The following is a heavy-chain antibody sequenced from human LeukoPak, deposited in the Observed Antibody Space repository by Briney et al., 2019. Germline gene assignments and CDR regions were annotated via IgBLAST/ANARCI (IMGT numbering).Heavy chain of an antibody. CDR1: GGSFSGYY. CDR3: ARGGIAARPDYYYYGMDV. J-gene: IGHJ6*02. Sequence: PSETLSLTCAVYGGSFSGYYWSWIRQPPGKGLEWSGEINHSGSTNYNPSLKSRVTISVDTSKNQFSLKLSSVTAADTAVYYCARGGIAARPDYYYYGMDVWGQGTTVTVSS. D-gene: IGHD6-6*01. V-gene: IGHV4-34*01. CDR2: INHSGST.